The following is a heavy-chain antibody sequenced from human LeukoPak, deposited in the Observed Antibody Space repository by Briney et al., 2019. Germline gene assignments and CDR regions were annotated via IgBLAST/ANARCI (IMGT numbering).Heavy chain of an antibody. Sequence: SVKVSCKASGGTFSSYAISWVRQAPGQGLEWMGRIIPIFGTANYAQKFQGRVTITTDESTSTAYMELSSLRPEDTAVYYCARERSYGSGEAVGYWGQGTLVTVSS. D-gene: IGHD3-10*01. CDR3: ARERSYGSGEAVGY. V-gene: IGHV1-69*05. CDR2: IIPIFGTA. J-gene: IGHJ4*02. CDR1: GGTFSSYA.